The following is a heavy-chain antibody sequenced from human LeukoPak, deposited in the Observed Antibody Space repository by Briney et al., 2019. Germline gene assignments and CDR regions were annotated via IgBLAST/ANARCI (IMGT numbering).Heavy chain of an antibody. CDR1: GGSISSSSYY. CDR3: ARHQVGGYDLFDY. J-gene: IGHJ4*02. CDR2: IYYSGST. V-gene: IGHV4-39*01. D-gene: IGHD5-12*01. Sequence: SETLSLTCTVSGGSISSSSYYWGWIRQPPGKGLEWIGSIYYSGSTYYNPSLKSRVTISVDTSKNQFPLKLSSVTAADTAVYYCARHQVGGYDLFDYWGQGTLVTVSS.